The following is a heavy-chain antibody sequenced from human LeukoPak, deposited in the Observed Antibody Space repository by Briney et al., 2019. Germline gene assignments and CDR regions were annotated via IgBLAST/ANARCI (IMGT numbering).Heavy chain of an antibody. CDR1: GFSFSTYA. Sequence: PGGSLRLSCAAFGFSFSTYAIHWDRQAPGKGLEYVSAISYNGGNTYYAKSVKGRFTISRDNSKNTLYLQMGSLTAEDTAVYYCARGGGSSLDYYYYYMDVWGKGTTVTVS. V-gene: IGHV3-64*01. CDR2: ISYNGGNT. J-gene: IGHJ6*03. D-gene: IGHD6-6*01. CDR3: ARGGGSSLDYYYYYMDV.